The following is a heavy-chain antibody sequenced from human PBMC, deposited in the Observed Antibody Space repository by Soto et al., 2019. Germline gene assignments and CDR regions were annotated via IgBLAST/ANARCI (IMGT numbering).Heavy chain of an antibody. D-gene: IGHD2-15*01. CDR1: GYTFTSYG. J-gene: IGHJ6*02. Sequence: GAAVKVSCKASGYTFTSYGISWVRQAPGQGLEWMGWISAYNGNTNYAQKLQGRVTMTTDTSTSTAYMELRSLRSDDTAVYYCATQRCGGSCYRYYYYYGMDVWGPGTTVTVSS. CDR3: ATQRCGGSCYRYYYYYGMDV. V-gene: IGHV1-18*04. CDR2: ISAYNGNT.